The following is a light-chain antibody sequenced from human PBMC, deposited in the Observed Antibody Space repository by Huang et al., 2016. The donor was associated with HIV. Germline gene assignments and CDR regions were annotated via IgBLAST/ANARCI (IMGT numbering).Light chain of an antibody. V-gene: IGKV3-15*01. CDR2: GAS. J-gene: IGKJ4*01. CDR3: QQYNDWLSLT. CDR1: QSISNN. Sequence: EIVMTQSPATLSVSPGERATISCRASQSISNNLAWYQQQPGQAPSLLFYGASTRATGVPVRFSGSGSGTVFTLTISSLQFEDSAVYYCQQYNDWLSLTFGGGTKVGIK.